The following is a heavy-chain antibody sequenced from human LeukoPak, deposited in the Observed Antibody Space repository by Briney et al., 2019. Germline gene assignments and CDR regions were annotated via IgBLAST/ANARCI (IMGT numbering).Heavy chain of an antibody. V-gene: IGHV4-39*07. J-gene: IGHJ4*02. CDR1: GGSISSSSYY. CDR2: IYYSGST. Sequence: SETLSLTCTVSGGSISSSSYYWDWIRQPPGKGLEWIGSIYYSGSTYYNPSLKSRVTISVDTSKNQFSLKLSSVTAADTAVYYCATRSYYYDSSGYYGLFDYWGQGTLVTVSS. D-gene: IGHD3-22*01. CDR3: ATRSYYYDSSGYYGLFDY.